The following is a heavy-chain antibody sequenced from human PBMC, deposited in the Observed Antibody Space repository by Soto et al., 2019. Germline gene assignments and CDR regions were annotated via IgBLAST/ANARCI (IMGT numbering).Heavy chain of an antibody. CDR2: ISSSGSTI. J-gene: IGHJ4*02. D-gene: IGHD3-10*01. CDR3: ARWSFYGSGSPFFDY. Sequence: GGSLRLSCAASGFTFSSYEMNWVRQAPGKGLEWVSHISSSGSTIYYADSVKGRFTISRDNAKNSLYLQMNSLRAEDTAVYYCARWSFYGSGSPFFDYWGQGTLVTVSS. CDR1: GFTFSSYE. V-gene: IGHV3-48*03.